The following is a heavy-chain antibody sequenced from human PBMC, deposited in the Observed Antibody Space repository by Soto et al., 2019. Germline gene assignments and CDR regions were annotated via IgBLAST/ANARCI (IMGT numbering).Heavy chain of an antibody. Sequence: GGSLRLSCVASGFTFNNAWMNWVRQAPGKGLEWVGRIKSKTDGGTTDYAALVEGRFTISRDDSKTTLYLQMNGLKTEDTAVYYCTTAENYYDSSSFDYWGQGTLVTVSS. CDR2: IKSKTDGGTT. V-gene: IGHV3-15*01. J-gene: IGHJ4*02. CDR3: TTAENYYDSSSFDY. CDR1: GFTFNNAW. D-gene: IGHD3-22*01.